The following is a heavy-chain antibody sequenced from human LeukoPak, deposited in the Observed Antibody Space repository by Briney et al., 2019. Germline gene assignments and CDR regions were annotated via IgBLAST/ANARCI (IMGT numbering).Heavy chain of an antibody. Sequence: GESLRISCKGSGYSFTTYWIAWVRQMPGKGLEWMGLIYPGDSDIRYSPSFEGLVTISADKSMSTAYLQWSSLKASDTAMYYCARRGRNYYYGLDVWGQGTTVIVSS. D-gene: IGHD3-16*01. J-gene: IGHJ6*02. V-gene: IGHV5-51*01. CDR3: ARRGRNYYYGLDV. CDR2: IYPGDSDI. CDR1: GYSFTTYW.